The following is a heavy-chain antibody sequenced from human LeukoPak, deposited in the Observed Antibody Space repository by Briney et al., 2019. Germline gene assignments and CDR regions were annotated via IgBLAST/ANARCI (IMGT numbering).Heavy chain of an antibody. CDR1: GGSFSGYY. D-gene: IGHD6-19*01. Sequence: SETLSLTCAVYGGSFSGYYWSWIRQPPGKGLEWIGEINHSGSTNYNPSLKSRVTISVDTSKNQFSLKLSSVTATDTAVYYCARSHIAVTGPFWGLNWFDPWGQGTLVTVSS. V-gene: IGHV4-34*01. CDR3: ARSHIAVTGPFWGLNWFDP. J-gene: IGHJ5*02. CDR2: INHSGST.